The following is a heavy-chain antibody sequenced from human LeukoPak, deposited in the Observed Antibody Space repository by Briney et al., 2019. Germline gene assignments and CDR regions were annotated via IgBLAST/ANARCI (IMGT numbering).Heavy chain of an antibody. V-gene: IGHV4-59*01. J-gene: IGHJ4*02. D-gene: IGHD3-22*01. CDR2: IYYSGST. CDR1: GGSISSYY. CDR3: ARDDPYDSSGGNLDY. Sequence: SETLSLTCTVSGGSISSYYWSWIRQPPGKGLEWIGYIYYSGSTNYNPSLKSRVTISVDTSKNQFSLKLSSVTAADTAVYYCARDDPYDSSGGNLDYWGQGTLVTVSS.